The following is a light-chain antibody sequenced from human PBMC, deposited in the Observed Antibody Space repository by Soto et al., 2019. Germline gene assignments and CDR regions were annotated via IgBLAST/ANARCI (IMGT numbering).Light chain of an antibody. CDR3: QQYGNSPWT. CDR1: QSVSSSF. CDR2: GAS. Sequence: EIALTQSPGTLSLSPGERATLSCRASQSVSSSFLAWYQQKPGQAPRLLFYGASSRATGIPDRFSGSGSGTHFTLTISRLEPEDFAVYYCQQYGNSPWTFGQGNKVEI. V-gene: IGKV3-20*01. J-gene: IGKJ1*01.